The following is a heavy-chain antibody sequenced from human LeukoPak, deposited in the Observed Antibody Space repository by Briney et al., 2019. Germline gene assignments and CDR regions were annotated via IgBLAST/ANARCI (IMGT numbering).Heavy chain of an antibody. D-gene: IGHD7-27*01. CDR2: IYHSGST. J-gene: IGHJ4*02. CDR1: GGSISSGGYY. CDR3: ARGGGHDWGAFDY. Sequence: ASETLSLTCTVPGGSISSGGYYWSWIRQPPGKGLEWIGYIYHSGSTYYNPSLKSRVTISVDTSKNHFSLKLSSVTAADTAVYYCARGGGHDWGAFDYWGQGTLVTVSS. V-gene: IGHV4-30-2*01.